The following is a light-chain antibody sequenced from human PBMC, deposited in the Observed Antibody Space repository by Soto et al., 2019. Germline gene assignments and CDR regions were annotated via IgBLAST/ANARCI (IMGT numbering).Light chain of an antibody. V-gene: IGLV2-14*01. CDR3: SSYTSSSTVL. CDR1: SSDVGGYNY. CDR2: NVS. J-gene: IGLJ2*01. Sequence: QSALTQPASVSGSPGQSITISCTGTSSDVGGYNYVSWYQQHPGKAPKLMIHNVSNRPSGVSNPFSGSKSGNTASLTISGLQAEDEGDNYCSSYTSSSTVLFGGGTKLTVL.